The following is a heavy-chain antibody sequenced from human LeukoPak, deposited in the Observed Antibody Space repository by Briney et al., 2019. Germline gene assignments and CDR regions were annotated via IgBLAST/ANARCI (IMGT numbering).Heavy chain of an antibody. J-gene: IGHJ3*02. V-gene: IGHV3-48*04. CDR3: ARDFYGGNFNAYDM. D-gene: IGHD4-23*01. CDR1: GFTFSDYS. CDR2: ISGRSSTI. Sequence: GGSLRLSCAASGFTFSDYSMNWVRQAPGKGLERISYISGRSSTIYYADSVKGRFTISRDNAKNSLYLQMNSLRPEDTAVYYCARDFYGGNFNAYDMWGQGTMVTVSS.